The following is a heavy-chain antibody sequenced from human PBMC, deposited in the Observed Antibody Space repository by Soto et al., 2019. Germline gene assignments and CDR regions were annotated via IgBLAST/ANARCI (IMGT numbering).Heavy chain of an antibody. V-gene: IGHV3-33*01. CDR2: IWYDGTNK. Sequence: QVQLVESGGGVVQPGNSLRLSCATSGFTFSRYGMHWVRQAPGKGLEWVAVIWYDGTNKYYADSVKGRFTISRDNSKNPLYRQKNGRGAEARAVYYGARGGSNGGYSLAYWGQGTLAPVS. CDR1: GFTFSRYG. D-gene: IGHD2-15*01. J-gene: IGHJ4*02. CDR3: ARGGSNGGYSLAY.